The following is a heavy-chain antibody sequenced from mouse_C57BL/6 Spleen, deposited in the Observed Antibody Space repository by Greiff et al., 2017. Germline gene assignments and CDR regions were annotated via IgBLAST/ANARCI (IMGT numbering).Heavy chain of an antibody. CDR1: GFTFSSYG. CDR3: ARDAGTGFDY. J-gene: IGHJ2*01. CDR2: ISSGGSYT. D-gene: IGHD3-3*01. Sequence: EVQVVESGGDLVKPGGSLKLSCAASGFTFSSYGMSWVRQTPDKRLEWVATISSGGSYTYYPDSVKGRFTISRDNAKNTLYLQMSSLKSEDTAMYYCARDAGTGFDYWGQGTTLTVSS. V-gene: IGHV5-6*01.